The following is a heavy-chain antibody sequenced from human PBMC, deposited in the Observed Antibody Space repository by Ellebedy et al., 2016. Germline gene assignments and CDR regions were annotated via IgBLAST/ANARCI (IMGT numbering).Heavy chain of an antibody. V-gene: IGHV1-18*04. CDR3: ARGIYPVDVRWYGVWYFDL. CDR1: GYTFTSYG. J-gene: IGHJ2*01. CDR2: ISAYNGNT. D-gene: IGHD4-23*01. Sequence: ASVKVSCKASGYTFTSYGISWVRQAPGQGLEWMGWISAYNGNTNYAQKLQGRVTMTTDTSTSTAYMELRSLRSDDTAVYYCARGIYPVDVRWYGVWYFDLWGRGTLVTVSS.